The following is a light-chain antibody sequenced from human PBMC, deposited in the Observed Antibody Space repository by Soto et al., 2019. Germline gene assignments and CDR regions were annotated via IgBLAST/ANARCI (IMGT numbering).Light chain of an antibody. CDR3: QQYHSYPAS. CDR2: DAS. V-gene: IGKV1-16*01. J-gene: IGKJ1*01. CDR1: QGISSF. Sequence: DIQMTQSPSSLSASVGDRVTITCRASQGISSFLAWFQQKPGKAPKSLIYDASLQSGVSSRFSGSGSDTHFTLTISSLQPEDFATYYCQQYHSYPASFGQGTKVEIK.